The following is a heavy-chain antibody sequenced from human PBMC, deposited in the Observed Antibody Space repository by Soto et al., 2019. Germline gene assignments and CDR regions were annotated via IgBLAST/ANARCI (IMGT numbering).Heavy chain of an antibody. CDR1: GGSLNNYA. Sequence: ASVKVSCKASGGSLNNYAVTWVRQAPGQGLEWMGGIIPSSGTPNYAQRFQGRVTITADESTSTVSMELSSLKSEDTALYYCASSYGTSWYGDYWGQGTLVTVSS. D-gene: IGHD6-13*01. CDR3: ASSYGTSWYGDY. J-gene: IGHJ4*02. V-gene: IGHV1-69*13. CDR2: IIPSSGTP.